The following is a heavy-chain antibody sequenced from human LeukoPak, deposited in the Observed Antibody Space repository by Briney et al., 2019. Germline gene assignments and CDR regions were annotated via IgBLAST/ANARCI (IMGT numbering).Heavy chain of an antibody. CDR3: ARENYDILTGYYTSFDY. V-gene: IGHV3-7*01. CDR1: GFTFSSYW. D-gene: IGHD3-9*01. CDR2: IKQDGSEK. J-gene: IGHJ4*01. Sequence: GGSLRLSCAASGFTFSSYWMSWVRQAPGKGLEWVANIKQDGSEKYYVDSVKGRFTISRDNAKNSLYLQMNSLRAEDTAVYYCARENYDILTGYYTSFDYWGQGTLVTVSS.